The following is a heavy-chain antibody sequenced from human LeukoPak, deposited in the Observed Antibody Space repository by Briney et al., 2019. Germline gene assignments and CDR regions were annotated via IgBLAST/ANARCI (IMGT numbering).Heavy chain of an antibody. V-gene: IGHV3-30*01. CDR1: GCTFTSYT. CDR3: ARKSLWFKYYDY. Sequence: GGSLRLSCAASGCTFTSYTMHWVRQPPGQGLEWVAATSYDGGNRYYAGYVKGRFTISRDNSNNTLFLQMKSLRPEDTAVYFCARKSLWFKYYDYWGQGIWVTVSS. J-gene: IGHJ4*02. CDR2: TSYDGGNR. D-gene: IGHD2-21*01.